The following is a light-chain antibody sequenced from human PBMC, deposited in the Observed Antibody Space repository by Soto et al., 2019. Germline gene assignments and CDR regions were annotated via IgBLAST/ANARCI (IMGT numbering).Light chain of an antibody. CDR3: RQYNNWPPIT. V-gene: IGKV3-15*01. J-gene: IGKJ5*01. Sequence: EIVLTQSPGTLSLSPGERATLSCGASQSVSSSYLAWYQQKPGQAPRLLIYAASTRATGIPARFSGSGSGTEFTLTISSLQSEDFAVYYCRQYNNWPPITFGQGTRLEIK. CDR2: AAS. CDR1: QSVSSSY.